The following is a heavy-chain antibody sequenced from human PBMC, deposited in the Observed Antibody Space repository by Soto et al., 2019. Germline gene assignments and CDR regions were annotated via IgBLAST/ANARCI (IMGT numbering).Heavy chain of an antibody. D-gene: IGHD1-1*01. CDR1: GFTFSDYA. J-gene: IGHJ5*02. CDR2: ISDDGSNE. Sequence: QVQLVESGGGVVQPGRSLRLSCAASGFTFSDYAIHWVRQAPGKGLEWVAVISDDGSNEYYVASVKGRFTISRDNSKNTVYLQMSSLRGEDTAVYYGAKELRPAYRTGWLDHWGQGTLVTVSS. V-gene: IGHV3-30*18. CDR3: AKELRPAYRTGWLDH.